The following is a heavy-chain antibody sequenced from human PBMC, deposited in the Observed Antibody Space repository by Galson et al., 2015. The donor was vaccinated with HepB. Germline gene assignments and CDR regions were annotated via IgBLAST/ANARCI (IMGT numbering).Heavy chain of an antibody. J-gene: IGHJ5*02. V-gene: IGHV1-18*01. Sequence: SVKVSCKASGYTFSSYSIAWARQAPGQGLEWMGWINTYDNSTNYAQKLQGRVTMTTETSTTTAYMELRSLRSDDTAVYYCARGALVAVVNANLNNWFDPWGQGTLVTVSS. CDR3: ARGALVAVVNANLNNWFDP. CDR2: INTYDNST. CDR1: GYTFSSYS. D-gene: IGHD2-15*01.